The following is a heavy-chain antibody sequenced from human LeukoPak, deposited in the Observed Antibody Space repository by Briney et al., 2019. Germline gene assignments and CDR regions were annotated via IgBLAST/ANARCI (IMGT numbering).Heavy chain of an antibody. V-gene: IGHV3-30*03. CDR2: LSYDGSTA. CDR1: GFTFKRYG. Sequence: GGSLRLSCAASGFTFKRYGMHWVRRARAKGLEWAAVLSYDGSTAYYAESVKGRFTISRDKSKNTLYLQMNSLRAEDTAVYYCARDDRPYRIAVAAGDYWGQGTLVTVSS. J-gene: IGHJ4*02. D-gene: IGHD6-19*01. CDR3: ARDDRPYRIAVAAGDY.